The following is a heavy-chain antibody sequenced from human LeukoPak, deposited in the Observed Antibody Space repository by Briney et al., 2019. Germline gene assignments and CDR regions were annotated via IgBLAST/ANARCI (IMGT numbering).Heavy chain of an antibody. J-gene: IGHJ4*02. CDR3: ARGCGSGTTDY. V-gene: IGHV3-30*04. Sequence: GRTLRLSCAASGFTFSSYPMRWVRQAPGKGLEWVADISNDGSTKYYADSVKRRFTISRDNTKNTLYVQMYSLTAEDAAVYYCARGCGSGTTDYWGQGTLVTVSS. CDR1: GFTFSSYP. CDR2: ISNDGSTK. D-gene: IGHD3-10*01.